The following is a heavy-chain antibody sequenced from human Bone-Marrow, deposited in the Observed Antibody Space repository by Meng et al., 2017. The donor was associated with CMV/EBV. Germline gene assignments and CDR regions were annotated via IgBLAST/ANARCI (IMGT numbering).Heavy chain of an antibody. V-gene: IGHV3-7*01. J-gene: IGHJ1*01. CDR2: IKQDGSEK. CDR1: GFTFSSYW. Sequence: GESLKISCAASGFTFSSYWMSWVRKAPGKGLEWVANIKQDGSEKYYVDSVKGRFTISRDNAKNSLYLQMNSLRAEDTAVYYCARTGYSSGWYGYFQPWGQGTLVTVSS. D-gene: IGHD6-19*01. CDR3: ARTGYSSGWYGYFQP.